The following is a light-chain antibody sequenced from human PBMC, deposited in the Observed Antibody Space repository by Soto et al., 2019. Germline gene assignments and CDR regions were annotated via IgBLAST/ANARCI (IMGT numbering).Light chain of an antibody. J-gene: IGKJ1*01. V-gene: IGKV3-11*01. CDR3: QQRSNWPRWA. Sequence: EIVLTQSPATLSLSPGERATLSCRASQSVITYLAWYQQNPGQNPRLLLFCASNSAAGIPARFSGSGYGTDFTLTINSLGPEDFAVYYCQQRSNWPRWAFGQGAKVEMK. CDR1: QSVITY. CDR2: CAS.